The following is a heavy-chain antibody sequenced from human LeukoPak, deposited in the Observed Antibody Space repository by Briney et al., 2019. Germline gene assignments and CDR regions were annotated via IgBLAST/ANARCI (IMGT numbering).Heavy chain of an antibody. Sequence: SETLSLTCTVSGGSISSYYWSWIRQPPGKGLEWIGYIYYSGSTNYNPSLKSRVTISVDTSKNQLSLKLSSVTAADTAVYYCARAGTTVEYYYYYYGMDVWGQGTTVTVSS. CDR2: IYYSGST. CDR1: GGSISSYY. V-gene: IGHV4-59*12. D-gene: IGHD4-23*01. CDR3: ARAGTTVEYYYYYYGMDV. J-gene: IGHJ6*02.